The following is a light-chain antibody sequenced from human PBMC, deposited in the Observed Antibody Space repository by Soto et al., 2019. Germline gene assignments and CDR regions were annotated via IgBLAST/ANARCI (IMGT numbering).Light chain of an antibody. CDR3: QQCSRPPLT. J-gene: IGKJ1*01. CDR2: DAS. Sequence: EIVLTQSPGTLSLSPGERATLSCRASQSVTNNYLAWYQQKPGQAPRLLIYDASRRASGIPDRFSDSGSGTDFTLTISRLEPEDFAVYYCQQCSRPPLTFGQGTNVEV. V-gene: IGKV3-20*01. CDR1: QSVTNNY.